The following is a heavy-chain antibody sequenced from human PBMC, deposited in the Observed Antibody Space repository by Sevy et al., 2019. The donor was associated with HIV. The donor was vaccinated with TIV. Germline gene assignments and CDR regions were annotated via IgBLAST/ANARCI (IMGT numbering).Heavy chain of an antibody. CDR2: ICYDGSNE. D-gene: IGHD6-6*01. V-gene: IGHV3-33*01. Sequence: GESLRLSCAASGFIFSSYGMHWVRQAPGKGLEWVAAICYDGSNEYYRDSVKGRITIYRANSKNTLYLQMTSLRAEDTAVYYGARDVLGQAGRFDIWGQGTMVTVSS. CDR3: ARDVLGQAGRFDI. CDR1: GFIFSSYG. J-gene: IGHJ3*02.